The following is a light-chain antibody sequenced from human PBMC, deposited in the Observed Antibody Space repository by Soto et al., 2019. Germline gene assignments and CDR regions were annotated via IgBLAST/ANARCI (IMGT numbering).Light chain of an antibody. CDR3: SSHAGSSAFYV. CDR2: EVT. V-gene: IGLV2-14*01. J-gene: IGLJ1*01. Sequence: QSVLTQPASVSGSPGQSITISCTGTSSDIGAYDYVSRYQQYPGRVPKLLIHEVTNRPSGVSDRFSGSKSGNTASLTISGLQTEDEADYYCSSHAGSSAFYVFGTGTKVTVL. CDR1: SSDIGAYDY.